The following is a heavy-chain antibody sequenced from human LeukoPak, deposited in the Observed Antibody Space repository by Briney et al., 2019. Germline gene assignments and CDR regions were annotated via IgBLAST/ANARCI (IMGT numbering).Heavy chain of an antibody. V-gene: IGHV3-30-3*01. CDR2: ISYDGSNK. J-gene: IGHJ6*02. CDR3: ARPAGHGYYYYYYGMDV. Sequence: GGSLRLSCAVSVFTFYSYAMSGVRQAPGRGLGGVAVISYDGSNKYYADSVKGRFTISRDNSKNTLYLQMNSLRAEDTAVYYCARPAGHGYYYYYYGMDVWGQGTTVTVSS. CDR1: VFTFYSYA. D-gene: IGHD5-18*01.